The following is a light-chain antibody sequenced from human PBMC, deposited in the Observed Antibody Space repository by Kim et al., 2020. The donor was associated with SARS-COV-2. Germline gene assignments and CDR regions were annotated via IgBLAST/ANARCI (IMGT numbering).Light chain of an antibody. CDR2: SIN. V-gene: IGLV1-44*01. CDR1: NSNIGSNT. CDR3: ATWDDRLNGPV. Sequence: QSVLTQPPSASGTPGQRVTISCSGSNSNIGSNTVNWYRQVPGTAPKLLMHSINERPSGVPDRFSGSKSGTSTSLAISGLQSDDEGDYFCATWDDRLNGPVFGGGTQLTVL. J-gene: IGLJ3*02.